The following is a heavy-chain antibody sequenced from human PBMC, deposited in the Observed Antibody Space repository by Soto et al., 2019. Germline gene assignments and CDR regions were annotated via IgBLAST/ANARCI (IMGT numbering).Heavy chain of an antibody. CDR1: GGSITSGGYY. CDR2: IYYSGST. V-gene: IGHV4-61*08. Sequence: PSETLSLTCTVSGGSITSGGYYWSWIRQPPGKGLEWIGYIYYSGSTNYNPSLKSRATISVDTSKNQFTLKLSSVTAADTAVYYCARVPWQWLGGYALDIWGQGTMVTVSS. CDR3: ARVPWQWLGGYALDI. J-gene: IGHJ3*02. D-gene: IGHD6-19*01.